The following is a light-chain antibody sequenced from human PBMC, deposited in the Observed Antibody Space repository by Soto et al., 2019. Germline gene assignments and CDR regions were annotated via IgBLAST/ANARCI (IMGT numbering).Light chain of an antibody. CDR2: GAS. V-gene: IGKV3-20*01. CDR3: QQYDDRRYT. CDR1: QRVRTNY. J-gene: IGKJ2*01. Sequence: DMVLTQSPGTLSLSPGETATLSCRATQRVRTNYLAWYQQKRGQPPRLLIYGASTRATGVPDRFSGGGSGTDFTLTIRRLAPEDFAVYYCQQYDDRRYTFGQGTKLEI.